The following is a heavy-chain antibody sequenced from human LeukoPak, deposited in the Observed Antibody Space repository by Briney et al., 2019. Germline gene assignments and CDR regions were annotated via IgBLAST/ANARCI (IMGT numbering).Heavy chain of an antibody. V-gene: IGHV5-51*01. J-gene: IGHJ6*03. Sequence: GESLKISCKGSGYSFTSYWIGWVRQMPGKGLEWMGIIYPCDSDTRYSPSFQGQVTISADKSISTAYLQWSSLKASDTAMYYCARARIAAAGNVYYMDVWGKGTTVTVSS. CDR2: IYPCDSDT. CDR1: GYSFTSYW. D-gene: IGHD6-13*01. CDR3: ARARIAAAGNVYYMDV.